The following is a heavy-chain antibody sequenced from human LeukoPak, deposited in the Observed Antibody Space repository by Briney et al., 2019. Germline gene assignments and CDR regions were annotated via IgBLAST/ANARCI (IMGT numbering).Heavy chain of an antibody. Sequence: GASVKVSCKASGCTSTSYGISWVRQAPGQGLEWMGWISAYNGNTNYAQKLQGRVTMTTDTSTSTAYMELRSLRSDDTAVYYCARAGFRVLSGLVEYWGQGTLVTVSS. CDR3: ARAGFRVLSGLVEY. CDR2: ISAYNGNT. CDR1: GCTSTSYG. V-gene: IGHV1-18*01. D-gene: IGHD3-10*01. J-gene: IGHJ4*02.